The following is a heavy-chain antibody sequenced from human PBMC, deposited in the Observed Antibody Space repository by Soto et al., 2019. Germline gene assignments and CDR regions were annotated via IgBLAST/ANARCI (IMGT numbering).Heavy chain of an antibody. V-gene: IGHV4-4*07. D-gene: IGHD3-3*01. CDR1: GGSISSYY. CDR2: IYTSGST. CDR3: ARDPPSGYYTLHDAFDI. Sequence: PXETLSLTCTVAGGSISSYYWSWIRQPAGMGLEWIGRIYTSGSTNYNPSLKSRVTMSVDTSKNQFSLKLSSVTAADTAVYYCARDPPSGYYTLHDAFDIWGQGTMVTVSS. J-gene: IGHJ3*02.